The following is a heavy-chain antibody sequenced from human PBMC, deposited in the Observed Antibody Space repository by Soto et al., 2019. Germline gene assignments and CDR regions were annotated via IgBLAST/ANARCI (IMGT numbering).Heavy chain of an antibody. J-gene: IGHJ6*03. CDR2: ISSSSSYI. V-gene: IGHV3-21*01. D-gene: IGHD2-15*01. CDR3: AREGYCSGGSCSPHYYYYMDV. CDR1: GFTFSSYS. Sequence: GGSLRLSCAASGFTFSSYSMNWVRQAPGKGLEWVSSISSSSSYIYYADSVKGRFTISRDNAKNSLYLQMNSLRAEDTAVYYCAREGYCSGGSCSPHYYYYMDVWGKGTTVTVSS.